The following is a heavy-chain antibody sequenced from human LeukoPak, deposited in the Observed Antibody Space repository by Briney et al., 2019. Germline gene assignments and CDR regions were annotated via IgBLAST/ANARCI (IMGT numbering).Heavy chain of an antibody. CDR3: ARLRGDYDILTGYPFIDY. J-gene: IGHJ4*02. CDR2: ISSSSSYI. D-gene: IGHD3-9*01. Sequence: GGSLRLSCAASGFTFSSYEMHWVRQAPGKGLEWVSSISSSSSYIYYADSVKGRFTISRDNAKNSLYLQMNSLRAEDTAVYYCARLRGDYDILTGYPFIDYWGQGTLVTVSS. CDR1: GFTFSSYE. V-gene: IGHV3-21*01.